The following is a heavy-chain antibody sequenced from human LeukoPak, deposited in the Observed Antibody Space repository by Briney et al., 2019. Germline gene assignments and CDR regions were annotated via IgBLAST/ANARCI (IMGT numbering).Heavy chain of an antibody. J-gene: IGHJ6*03. V-gene: IGHV4-34*01. CDR1: GGSISSYY. CDR2: INLSGST. D-gene: IGHD3-22*01. CDR3: ARSGLTYYYDSSGYYSFNYYYYMDV. Sequence: SETLSLTCTVSGGSISSYYWNWIRQPPGKGLEWIGEINLSGSTNYNPSLKSRVTISVDTSKNQFSLKLSSVTAADTAVYYCARSGLTYYYDSSGYYSFNYYYYMDVWGKGTTVTISS.